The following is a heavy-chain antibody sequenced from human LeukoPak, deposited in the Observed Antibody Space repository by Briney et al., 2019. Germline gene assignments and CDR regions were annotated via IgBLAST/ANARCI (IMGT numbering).Heavy chain of an antibody. CDR1: GFTFRSYG. Sequence: PGGSLRLSCAASGFTFRSYGMHWVRQAPGKGLEWVAVISYDGPNKYYTDSVKGRFTISRDNAKNSLYLQMNSLRAEDTAVYYCAREVITGTISRYYYMDVWGKGTTVTVSS. J-gene: IGHJ6*03. D-gene: IGHD1-20*01. V-gene: IGHV3-30*03. CDR2: ISYDGPNK. CDR3: AREVITGTISRYYYMDV.